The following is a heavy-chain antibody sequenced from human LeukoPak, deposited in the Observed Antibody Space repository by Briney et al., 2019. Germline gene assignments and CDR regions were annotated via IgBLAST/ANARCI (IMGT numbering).Heavy chain of an antibody. CDR3: AGAGLDY. CDR1: GLTFSSYW. CDR2: IKQDGSQK. V-gene: IGHV3-7*03. Sequence: PGESLRLSCAASGLTFSSYWMSWVRQAPGKGLEWVANIKQDGSQKYYVDSVKGRFTISRDNAKNSLYLQMNSLSAEDTAVYYCAGAGLDYWGQGTLVTVSS. J-gene: IGHJ4*02.